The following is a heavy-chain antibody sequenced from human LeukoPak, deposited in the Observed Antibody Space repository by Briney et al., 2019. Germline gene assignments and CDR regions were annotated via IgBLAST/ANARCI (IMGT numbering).Heavy chain of an antibody. CDR1: GCTFTGYY. J-gene: IGHJ4*02. V-gene: IGHV1-2*02. D-gene: IGHD2-15*01. Sequence: ASVKVSCKASGCTFTGYYMHWVRQAPGQGLEWMGWINPNSGGTNYAQKFQGRVTMTRDTSISTAYMELSRLRSDDTAVYYCARGAMDIVVVVAATWPHKDFDYWGQGTLVTVSS. CDR3: ARGAMDIVVVVAATWPHKDFDY. CDR2: INPNSGGT.